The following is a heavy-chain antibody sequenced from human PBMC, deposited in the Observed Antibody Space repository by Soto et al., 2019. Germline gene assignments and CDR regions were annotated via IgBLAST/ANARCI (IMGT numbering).Heavy chain of an antibody. J-gene: IGHJ3*02. Sequence: SETLSLTCTVSGGSISSSSYYWGWIRQPPGKGLEWIGSIYYSGSTYYNPSLKSRVTISVDTSKNQFSLKLSSVTAADTAVYYCARLSVDIVATIHAFDIWGQGTIVTVSS. D-gene: IGHD5-12*01. V-gene: IGHV4-39*01. CDR1: GGSISSSSYY. CDR2: IYYSGST. CDR3: ARLSVDIVATIHAFDI.